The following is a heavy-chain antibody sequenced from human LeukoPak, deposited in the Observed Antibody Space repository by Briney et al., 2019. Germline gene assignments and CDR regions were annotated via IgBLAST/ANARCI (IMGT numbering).Heavy chain of an antibody. CDR3: ARDSPGGDYDSSGYYLDY. J-gene: IGHJ4*02. CDR2: INPSGGST. D-gene: IGHD3-22*01. CDR1: GYTFTSYY. Sequence: GASVKVSCKASGYTFTSYYMHWVRQAPGQGLEWMGIINPSGGSTSYAQKFQGTVTMTRDTSTSTVYMELSSLRSEDTAVYYCARDSPGGDYDSSGYYLDYWGQGTLVTVSS. V-gene: IGHV1-46*01.